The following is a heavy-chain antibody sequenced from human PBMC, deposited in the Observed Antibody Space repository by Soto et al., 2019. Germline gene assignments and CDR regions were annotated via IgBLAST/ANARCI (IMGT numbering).Heavy chain of an antibody. Sequence: QVQLQESGPGLVKPSETLSLTCTVSGGSISSYYWSWIRQPPGKGLEWIGYIYYSGSTNYNPSLKSRATISVDTSKNQFSLKLSSVTAADTAVYYCARGSNTWDYWGQGTLVTVSS. CDR2: IYYSGST. J-gene: IGHJ4*02. D-gene: IGHD1-26*01. CDR3: ARGSNTWDY. V-gene: IGHV4-59*01. CDR1: GGSISSYY.